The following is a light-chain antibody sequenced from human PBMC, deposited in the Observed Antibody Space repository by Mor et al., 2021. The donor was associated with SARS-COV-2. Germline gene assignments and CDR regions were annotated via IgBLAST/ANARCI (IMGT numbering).Light chain of an antibody. CDR3: QQYYYIPWT. Sequence: QQRPGQPPKLLIYWASTRQSGVPDRFSGSGSGTHFTLTISSMQAEDVAVYYCQQYYYIPWTFGLGTKVEIK. V-gene: IGKV4-1*01. J-gene: IGKJ1*01. CDR2: WAS.